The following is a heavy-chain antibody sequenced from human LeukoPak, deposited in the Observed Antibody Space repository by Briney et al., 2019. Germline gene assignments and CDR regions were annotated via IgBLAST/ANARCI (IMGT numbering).Heavy chain of an antibody. D-gene: IGHD6-19*01. Sequence: GGSLRLSCVVSEFTFSSYAMSWVRQAPGKGLEWVSGISDSGDSAYYADSVKGRVTISRDNSKNTLYLQMNSLRAEDTAVYYCAKMGGTIDYWGQGTLVTVSS. J-gene: IGHJ4*02. CDR2: ISDSGDSA. V-gene: IGHV3-23*01. CDR3: AKMGGTIDY. CDR1: EFTFSSYA.